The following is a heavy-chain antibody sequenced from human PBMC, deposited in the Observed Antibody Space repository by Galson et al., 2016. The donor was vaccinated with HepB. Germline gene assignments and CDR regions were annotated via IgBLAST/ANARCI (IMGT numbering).Heavy chain of an antibody. V-gene: IGHV1-3*01. CDR1: GYSFTNYD. D-gene: IGHD2-8*02. CDR3: ARSTGSIPQFDY. CDR2: IDPGNGNT. Sequence: SVKVSCKASGYSFTNYDLHWVRQAPGQRLEWMGWIDPGNGNTKYSQKFQGRVTTTSDSSATTAFMELGSLRSEDAAVYYCARSTGSIPQFDYWGQGTLVTVSS. J-gene: IGHJ4*02.